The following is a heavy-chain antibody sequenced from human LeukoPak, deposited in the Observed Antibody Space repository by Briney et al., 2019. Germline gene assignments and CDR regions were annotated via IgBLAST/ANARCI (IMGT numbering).Heavy chain of an antibody. V-gene: IGHV3-53*05. CDR2: IYSGGST. CDR3: ARGPWDY. CDR1: GFTVSSNY. Sequence: GGSLRLSCAASGFTVSSNYMSWVRQAPGKGLEWVSVIYSGGSTFYADSVKGRFTISRDNAKNTLFLQMNSLKPEDTAVYYCARGPWDYWGQGTLVTVSS. J-gene: IGHJ4*02.